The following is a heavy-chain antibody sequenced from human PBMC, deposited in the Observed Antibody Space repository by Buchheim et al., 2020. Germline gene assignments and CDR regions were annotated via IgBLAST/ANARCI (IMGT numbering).Heavy chain of an antibody. CDR1: GGSFSGYY. CDR3: ARQVSLGSYYSWFDP. Sequence: QVQLQQWGAGLLKPSETLSLTCAVYGGSFSGYYWSWIRQPPGKGLEWIGEINHSGSTNYNPSLKSRVTISVDTSKNQFSLKLSSVTAADTAVYYCARQVSLGSYYSWFDPWGQGTL. CDR2: INHSGST. D-gene: IGHD1-26*01. V-gene: IGHV4-34*01. J-gene: IGHJ5*02.